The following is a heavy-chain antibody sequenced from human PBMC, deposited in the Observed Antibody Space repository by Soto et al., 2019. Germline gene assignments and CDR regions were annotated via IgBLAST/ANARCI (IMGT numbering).Heavy chain of an antibody. V-gene: IGHV1-3*05. CDR2: INAGNGNT. Sequence: QVQLVQSGAEEKKPGATVKVSCKASGYTFLNYAIDWVRQAPGQRLEWMGWINAGNGNTKYSQKFQGRVTITRDTPASTAYMELSSLRSEATAVYYCARGFPLWFDPGGQGTLVTVSS. CDR3: ARGFPLWFDP. D-gene: IGHD3-3*01. CDR1: GYTFLNYA. J-gene: IGHJ5*02.